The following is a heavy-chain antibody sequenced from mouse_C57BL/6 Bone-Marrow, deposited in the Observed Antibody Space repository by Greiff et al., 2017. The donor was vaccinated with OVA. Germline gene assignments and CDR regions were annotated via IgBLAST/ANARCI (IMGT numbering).Heavy chain of an antibody. Sequence: EVHLVESGAGLVKPGGFLKLSCAASGFTFSSYAMSWVRQTPEKRLEWVAYISSGGDYIYYADTVKGRFTISRDNARNTLYLQMSSLKSEDTAMYYCTRLLDAMDYWGQGTSVTVSS. V-gene: IGHV5-9-1*02. CDR2: ISSGGDYI. CDR3: TRLLDAMDY. CDR1: GFTFSSYA. D-gene: IGHD2-1*01. J-gene: IGHJ4*01.